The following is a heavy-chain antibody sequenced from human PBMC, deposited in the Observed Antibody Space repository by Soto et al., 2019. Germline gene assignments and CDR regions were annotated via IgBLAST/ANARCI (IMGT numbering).Heavy chain of an antibody. D-gene: IGHD1-26*01. V-gene: IGHV4-59*12. CDR1: GASISSYY. J-gene: IGHJ4*02. CDR3: ARYSGTYYVY. Sequence: PSETLSLTCTVSGASISSYYWSWIRQPPGKGLEWIGFISYSETTNYNPSLKSRVTMSLDTSKNQVSLKLSSVTAADTAVYYCARYSGTYYVYWGQGTLVTVSS. CDR2: ISYSETT.